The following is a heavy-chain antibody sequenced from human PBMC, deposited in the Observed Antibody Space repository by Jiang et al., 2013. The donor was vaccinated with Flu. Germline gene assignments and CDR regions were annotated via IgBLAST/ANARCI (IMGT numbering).Heavy chain of an antibody. Sequence: SGAEVKNPGSSVKVSCKASGDTFSSCAFSWVRQAPGQGLEWMGGIIPIFGTANYAQSFQGRVTITADESTSTAYMELSSPTAGDTAVYYCTRAEGWSGELTYDYYNGMDVWGQGTTVTVSS. J-gene: IGHJ6*02. CDR1: GDTFSSCA. CDR3: TRAEGWSGELTYDYYNGMDV. V-gene: IGHV1-69*01. D-gene: IGHD3-10*01. CDR2: IIPIFGTA.